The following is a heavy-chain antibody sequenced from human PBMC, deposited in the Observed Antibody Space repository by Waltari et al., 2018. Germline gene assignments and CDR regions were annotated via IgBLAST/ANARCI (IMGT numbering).Heavy chain of an antibody. Sequence: EVQLVETGGGLIQPGGSLRLSCAASGFTVSNNSMTWVRQAPGKGLEWVSCIHIPSTTYYADSVKGRFTMSRDNSKNTLSLQMNSLRDEDTAVYYCARLAVAGPDVFSYFYGMDVWGQGTTVTVSS. D-gene: IGHD6-19*01. V-gene: IGHV3-53*02. J-gene: IGHJ6*02. CDR1: GFTVSNNS. CDR3: ARLAVAGPDVFSYFYGMDV. CDR2: IHIPSTT.